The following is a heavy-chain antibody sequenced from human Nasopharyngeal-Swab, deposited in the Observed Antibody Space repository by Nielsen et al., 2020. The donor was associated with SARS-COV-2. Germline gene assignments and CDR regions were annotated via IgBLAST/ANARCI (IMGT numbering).Heavy chain of an antibody. CDR3: ARGALTYNYGSGSYFQHNWLDP. J-gene: IGHJ5*02. D-gene: IGHD3-10*01. CDR1: GGTFTSYD. CDR2: MNPSSGHT. Sequence: ASVKVSCKASGGTFTSYDINWVRQATGQGLEWMGWMNPSSGHTGYAQKFQGRVTFTRNTSISTAYMEVSSLRSEDTAIYYCARGALTYNYGSGSYFQHNWLDPWGQGTLVTVSS. V-gene: IGHV1-8*03.